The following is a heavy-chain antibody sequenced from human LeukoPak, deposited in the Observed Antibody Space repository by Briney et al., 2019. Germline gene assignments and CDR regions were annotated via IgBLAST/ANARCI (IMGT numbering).Heavy chain of an antibody. CDR2: ISGSGGST. Sequence: GGSLRLSCAASGVTVSSDYMSWVRQAPGKGLEWVAGISGSGGSTHYADSVKGRFTISRDNPRNTLYLQMNSLRPEDTAVYFCAKRGVVIRVILVGFHKEAYYFDSWGQGALVTVSS. J-gene: IGHJ4*02. V-gene: IGHV3-23*01. D-gene: IGHD3-22*01. CDR1: GVTVSSDY. CDR3: AKRGVVIRVILVGFHKEAYYFDS.